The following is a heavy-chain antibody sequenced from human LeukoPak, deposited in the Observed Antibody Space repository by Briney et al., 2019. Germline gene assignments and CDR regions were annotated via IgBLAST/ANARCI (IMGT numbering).Heavy chain of an antibody. J-gene: IGHJ4*02. CDR1: GFTFSSYS. V-gene: IGHV3-21*01. CDR3: ARGMGYDSSGYYYRDFDY. D-gene: IGHD3-22*01. CDR2: ISSSSSYI. Sequence: TGGSLRLSCAASGFTFSSYSMNWVRQAPGKGLEWVSSISSSSSYIYYADSVKGRFTISRDNAKNSLYLQMNSLRAEDTAVYYCARGMGYDSSGYYYRDFDYWGQGTLVTVSS.